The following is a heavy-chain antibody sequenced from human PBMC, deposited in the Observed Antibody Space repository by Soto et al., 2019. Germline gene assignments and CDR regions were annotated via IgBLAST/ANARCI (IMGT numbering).Heavy chain of an antibody. D-gene: IGHD1-26*01. CDR3: ARDRPVGAPISYYGMDV. Sequence: PGGSLRLSCAASGFTFSSYSMNWVRQAPGKGLEWVSYISSSSSTIYYADSVKGRFTISRDNAKNSLYLQMNSLRDEDTAVYYCARDRPVGAPISYYGMDVCGQGTTVTVS. CDR1: GFTFSSYS. V-gene: IGHV3-48*02. J-gene: IGHJ6*02. CDR2: ISSSSSTI.